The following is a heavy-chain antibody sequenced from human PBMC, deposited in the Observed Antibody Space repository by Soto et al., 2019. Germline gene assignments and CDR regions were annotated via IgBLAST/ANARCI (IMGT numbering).Heavy chain of an antibody. CDR1: GYSFTSYW. J-gene: IGHJ5*02. Sequence: GESLKISCKGSGYSFTSYWIGWVRQMPGKGLEWMGIIYPGDSDTRYSPSFQGQVTISADKSISTAYLQWSSLKASDTAMYYCARHIGPGQLVRRWWFDPWGQGTLVTVSS. V-gene: IGHV5-51*01. CDR3: ARHIGPGQLVRRWWFDP. D-gene: IGHD6-6*01. CDR2: IYPGDSDT.